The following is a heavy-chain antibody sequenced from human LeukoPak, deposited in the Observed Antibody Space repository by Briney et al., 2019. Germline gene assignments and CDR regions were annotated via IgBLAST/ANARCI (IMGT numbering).Heavy chain of an antibody. D-gene: IGHD1-26*01. CDR1: GFTFSSYV. V-gene: IGHV3-23*01. J-gene: IGHJ4*02. CDR2: ISGSGGST. CDR3: ATDLLASFGSFFYFDY. Sequence: GGSLRLSCAASGFTFSSYVMSWVRQAPGKGLEWVSGISGSGGSTYYADSVKGRITISRDNSKNTLYLQMNGLRAEDTAVYYCATDLLASFGSFFYFDYWGQGTLVTVSS.